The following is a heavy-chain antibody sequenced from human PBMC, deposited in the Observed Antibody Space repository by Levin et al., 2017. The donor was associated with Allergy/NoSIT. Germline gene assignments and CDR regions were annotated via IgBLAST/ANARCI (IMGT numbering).Heavy chain of an antibody. J-gene: IGHJ3*02. CDR2: ITSSSNYI. V-gene: IGHV3-21*01. D-gene: IGHD3-3*01. Sequence: PGGSLRLSCVVSGFTFSSYGMSWVRQAPGKGLEWVSSITSSSNYIYYAESVKGRFTISRDNAKNSVYLQMNSLRAEDTAVYYCARDRRPVYDQGAFDIWGQGTMVTVSS. CDR3: ARDRRPVYDQGAFDI. CDR1: GFTFSSYG.